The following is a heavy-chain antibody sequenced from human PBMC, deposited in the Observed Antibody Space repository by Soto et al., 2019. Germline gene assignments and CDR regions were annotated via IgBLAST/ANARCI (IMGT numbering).Heavy chain of an antibody. CDR3: AKDNDVGWSQGAEYFQH. J-gene: IGHJ1*01. Sequence: GGSLRLSCAASGFTFSSYAMSWVRQAPGKGLEWVSAISGSGGSTYYADSVKGRFTISRDNSKNTLYLQMNSLRAEDTAVYYCAKDNDVGWSQGAEYFQHWGQGTLVTVSS. D-gene: IGHD6-19*01. CDR2: ISGSGGST. CDR1: GFTFSSYA. V-gene: IGHV3-23*01.